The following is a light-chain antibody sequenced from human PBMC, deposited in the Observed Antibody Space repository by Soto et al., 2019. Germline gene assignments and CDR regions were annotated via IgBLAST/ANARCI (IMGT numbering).Light chain of an antibody. CDR1: SSDVGGYNY. J-gene: IGLJ1*01. CDR3: SSYAGSSTLYV. CDR2: DVT. V-gene: IGLV2-14*03. Sequence: QSALTQPASVSGSPGQSITISCTGTSSDVGGYNYVSWYQQYPGKAPKLIIYDVTIRPSGVSNRFSGSKSGNTASLAISGLQAGDEADYFCSSYAGSSTLYVFGSGTQLTVL.